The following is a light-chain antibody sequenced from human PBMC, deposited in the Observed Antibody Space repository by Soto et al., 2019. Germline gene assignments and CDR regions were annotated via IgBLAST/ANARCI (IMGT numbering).Light chain of an antibody. V-gene: IGLV2-23*03. CDR1: SSDVGTYNL. CDR3: CSYAGISTFVV. J-gene: IGLJ2*01. Sequence: QSALTQPASVSGSPGQSITISCTGTSSDVGTYNLVSWYQQHPGKAPKLMIYEGSKRPSGVSNRFSGSKSGNTASLTISGLQAEDDADYYCCSYAGISTFVVFGGGTKLTVL. CDR2: EGS.